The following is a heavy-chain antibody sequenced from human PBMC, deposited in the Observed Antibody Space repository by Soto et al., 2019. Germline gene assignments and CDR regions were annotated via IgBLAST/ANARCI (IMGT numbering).Heavy chain of an antibody. CDR2: VNPIISMS. D-gene: IGHD3-10*01. Sequence: QVQLVQSGAELKKPGSSVKVSCKASGDTFSFYTINWVRQAPGLGLEWMGRVNPIISMSNYAQKFQGRVTMTADKSKSTAYMELRSLRSEDTAFYYCATSYGSGYRAFDYWGQGALVTVSS. J-gene: IGHJ4*02. V-gene: IGHV1-69*02. CDR1: GDTFSFYT. CDR3: ATSYGSGYRAFDY.